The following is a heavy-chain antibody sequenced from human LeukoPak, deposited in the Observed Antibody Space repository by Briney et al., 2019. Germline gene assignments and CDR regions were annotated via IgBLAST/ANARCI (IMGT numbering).Heavy chain of an antibody. Sequence: SVKVSCKASGGTFSSYAISWVRQAPGQGLEWKGGIIPIFGTANYAQKFQGRVTITADESTSTAYMELSSLRSEDTAVYYCARDGNSYSGSYYPFDYWGQGTLVTVSS. V-gene: IGHV1-69*01. D-gene: IGHD1-26*01. CDR1: GGTFSSYA. J-gene: IGHJ4*02. CDR3: ARDGNSYSGSYYPFDY. CDR2: IIPIFGTA.